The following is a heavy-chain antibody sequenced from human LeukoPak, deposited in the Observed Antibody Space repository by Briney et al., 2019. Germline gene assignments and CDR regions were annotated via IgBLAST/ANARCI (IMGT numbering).Heavy chain of an antibody. CDR1: GFTFSSYG. CDR2: IWYDGSNK. Sequence: GGSLRLSCAASGFTFSSYGMHWVRQAPGKGLEWVAVIWYDGSNKYYADSVKGRFTISRDNSKNTLYLRMNSLRAEDTAVYYCAREDYGSGSYQAFDYWGQGTLVTVSS. J-gene: IGHJ4*02. D-gene: IGHD3-10*01. CDR3: AREDYGSGSYQAFDY. V-gene: IGHV3-33*01.